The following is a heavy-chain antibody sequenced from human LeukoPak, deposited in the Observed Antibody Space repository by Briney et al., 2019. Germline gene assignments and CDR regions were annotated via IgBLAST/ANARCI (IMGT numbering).Heavy chain of an antibody. J-gene: IGHJ4*02. CDR1: GFTFSNYE. D-gene: IGHD5-18*01. CDR3: ARGYIYGYDC. Sequence: PGGSLRLSCAASGFTFSNYELNWVRQAPGKGLEWVSYISSSGRNIYYADSVNGRFTISRDNAKNSLYLQMNSLRAEDTAVYYCARGYIYGYDCWGQGALVTVSS. V-gene: IGHV3-48*03. CDR2: ISSSGRNI.